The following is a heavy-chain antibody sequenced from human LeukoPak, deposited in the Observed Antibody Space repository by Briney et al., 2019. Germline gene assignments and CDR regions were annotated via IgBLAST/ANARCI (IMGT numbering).Heavy chain of an antibody. D-gene: IGHD3-10*01. J-gene: IGHJ4*02. CDR1: GGTFSSYA. CDR2: IIPILGIA. CDR3: ARDGDYYGSGSYYTLFDY. Sequence: GASVKVSCKASGGTFSSYAISWVRQAPGQGLEWMGRIIPILGIANYAQKFQGRVTITADKSTSTAYMELSSLRSEDTAVYYCARDGDYYGSGSYYTLFDYWGQGTLVTVSS. V-gene: IGHV1-69*04.